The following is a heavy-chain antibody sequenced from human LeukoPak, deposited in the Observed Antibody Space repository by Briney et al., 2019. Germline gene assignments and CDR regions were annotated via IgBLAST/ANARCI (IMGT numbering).Heavy chain of an antibody. CDR1: GYTFTDYW. Sequence: GESLKISCKASGYTFTDYWIGWVRQMPGKGLEWMGIIYPGDSDTRYSPSFQGQVTISADKSISTAYLQWSSLKASDTAMYYCARHRSWIQLWLRSGYFDYWGQGTLVTVSS. CDR2: IYPGDSDT. D-gene: IGHD5-18*01. CDR3: ARHRSWIQLWLRSGYFDY. V-gene: IGHV5-51*01. J-gene: IGHJ4*02.